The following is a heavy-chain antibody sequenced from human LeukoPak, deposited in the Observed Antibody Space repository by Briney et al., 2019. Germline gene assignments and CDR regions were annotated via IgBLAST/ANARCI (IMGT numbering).Heavy chain of an antibody. CDR1: GFTVSSNY. J-gene: IGHJ4*02. CDR3: AREGDCGGDCYFVY. Sequence: GGSLRLSCAASGFTVSSNYMSWVRQAPGKGLEWVSVIYSGGSTYYADSVKGRFTISRDNSKNTLYLQMNSLRAEDTAVYYCAREGDCGGDCYFVYWGQGTLVTVSS. V-gene: IGHV3-53*01. CDR2: IYSGGST. D-gene: IGHD2-21*01.